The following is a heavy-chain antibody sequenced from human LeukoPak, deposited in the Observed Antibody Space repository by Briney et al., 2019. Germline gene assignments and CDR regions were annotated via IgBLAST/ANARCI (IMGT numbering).Heavy chain of an antibody. J-gene: IGHJ4*02. V-gene: IGHV3-30*02. Sequence: GGSLRLSCAASGFTFSSYGMHWVRQAPGKGLEWVAFIRYDGSNKYYADSVKGRFTISRDNSKNTLYLQMNSLRAEDTAVYYCAKGAGGSYGLYYFDYWGQGILVTVSS. CDR3: AKGAGGSYGLYYFDY. D-gene: IGHD5-24*01. CDR1: GFTFSSYG. CDR2: IRYDGSNK.